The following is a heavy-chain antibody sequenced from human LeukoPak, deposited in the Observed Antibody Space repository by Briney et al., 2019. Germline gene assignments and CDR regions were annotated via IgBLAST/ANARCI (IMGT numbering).Heavy chain of an antibody. V-gene: IGHV3-30*04. D-gene: IGHD2-2*01. CDR2: ISYDGSNK. J-gene: IGHJ6*04. CDR3: AREYYYCNSTSCSNYGMDV. CDR1: GFTFSSYA. Sequence: GRSLRLSCAASGFTFSSYAMHWVRQAPGKGLEWVAVISYDGSNKYYADSVKGRFTISRDNSKNTLYLQINSLRAEDTAVYYCAREYYYCNSTSCSNYGMDVWGKGTTVTVSS.